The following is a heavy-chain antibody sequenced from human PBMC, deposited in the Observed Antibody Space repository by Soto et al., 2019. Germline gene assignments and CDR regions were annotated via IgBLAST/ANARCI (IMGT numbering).Heavy chain of an antibody. V-gene: IGHV1-69*01. CDR1: GGTFSNYA. D-gene: IGHD6-19*01. J-gene: IGHJ6*02. Sequence: QVQLVQSGAEVKKPGSSVKVSCKASGGTFSNYAVIWVRQAPGQGLQWMGGIIPLFDTANYAQKFQGRVTITADEYTRTACMEPSSLRCEDTAMYYCARRLVAVAGVGYYYYPMDVWGQGTTVTVSS. CDR3: ARRLVAVAGVGYYYYPMDV. CDR2: IIPLFDTA.